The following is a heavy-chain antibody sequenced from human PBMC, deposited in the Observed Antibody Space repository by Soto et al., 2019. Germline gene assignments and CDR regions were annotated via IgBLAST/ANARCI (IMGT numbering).Heavy chain of an antibody. V-gene: IGHV5-51*01. D-gene: IGHD6-13*01. Sequence: GESLKISCKGSGYSFTSYWIGWARQTPGKGLEWMGIIYPGNSDTRYSQSFRGQVTISVDKSIRTAHLQWSSLTASDTGIYYCAIAANGNTWFDPWGQGTLVTVSS. CDR2: IYPGNSDT. J-gene: IGHJ5*02. CDR3: AIAANGNTWFDP. CDR1: GYSFTSYW.